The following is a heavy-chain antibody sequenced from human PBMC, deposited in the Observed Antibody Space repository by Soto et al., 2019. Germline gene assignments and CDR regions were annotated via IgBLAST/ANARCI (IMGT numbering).Heavy chain of an antibody. CDR2: IWHDGSNK. CDR1: GFTFNNYG. Sequence: QVQLVESGGGIVQPGGSLGLSCAASGFTFNNYGMHWVRQAPGKGLEWVAGIWHDGSNKYYTDSVKGRFTISRDNSKNMLYLQMNSLRAEDTAVYHCAREAGYHGTIGQQLPDCWGQVIMVTVSS. V-gene: IGHV3-33*01. CDR3: AREAGYHGTIGQQLPDC. D-gene: IGHD6-13*01. J-gene: IGHJ4*02.